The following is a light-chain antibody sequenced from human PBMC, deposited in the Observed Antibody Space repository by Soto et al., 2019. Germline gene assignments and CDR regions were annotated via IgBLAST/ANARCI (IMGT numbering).Light chain of an antibody. CDR3: QQRSNWPPYT. CDR1: QSVSSY. Sequence: EIVLTQSPATLSLSPGERATLSCRASQSVSSYLAWYQQQPGQAPRLLIYDASNRATGIPARFSGSGSGTDFTPTISSLEPEDFAVYYCQQRSNWPPYTFGQGTKLEIK. CDR2: DAS. V-gene: IGKV3-11*01. J-gene: IGKJ2*01.